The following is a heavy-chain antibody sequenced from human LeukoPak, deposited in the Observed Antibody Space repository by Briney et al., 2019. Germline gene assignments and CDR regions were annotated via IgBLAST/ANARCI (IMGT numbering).Heavy chain of an antibody. CDR2: ISGSGGST. D-gene: IGHD4-17*01. Sequence: GGSLRLSCAASGFTFSSYAMSWVRQAPGKGLEWLSAISGSGGSTYYADSVKGRFTISRDNSKNTLYLQMNSLRAEDTAVYYCAKDQNHYGDYERAFDYWGQGTLVTVSS. CDR1: GFTFSSYA. J-gene: IGHJ4*02. V-gene: IGHV3-23*01. CDR3: AKDQNHYGDYERAFDY.